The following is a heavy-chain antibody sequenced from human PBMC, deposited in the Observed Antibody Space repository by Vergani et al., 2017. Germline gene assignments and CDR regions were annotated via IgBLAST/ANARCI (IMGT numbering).Heavy chain of an antibody. V-gene: IGHV7-4-1*02. CDR1: GYTFTSYA. Sequence: QVQLVQSGAEVKKPGASVKVSCKASGYTFTSYAMNWVRQAPGQGLEWMGWINTNTGNPTYAQGFTGRYVFSLDTSVSTAYLQISSLQAEDTAVYYCARIGIFGVVENEMDVWGKGTTVTVSS. D-gene: IGHD3-3*01. CDR3: ARIGIFGVVENEMDV. CDR2: INTNTGNP. J-gene: IGHJ6*04.